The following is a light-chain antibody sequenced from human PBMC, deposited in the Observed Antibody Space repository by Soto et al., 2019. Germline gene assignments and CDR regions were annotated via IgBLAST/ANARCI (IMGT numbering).Light chain of an antibody. V-gene: IGLV2-23*01. Sequence: QSALTQPASVSGSPGQSITISCTGTSSDVGSYNLVSWCQQHPGKAPKPMIYEGSKRPSGVSNRFSGSKSGNTASLTISGLQAEDEADYYCCSYAGSSTWVFGTGTKVTVL. J-gene: IGLJ1*01. CDR1: SSDVGSYNL. CDR3: CSYAGSSTWV. CDR2: EGS.